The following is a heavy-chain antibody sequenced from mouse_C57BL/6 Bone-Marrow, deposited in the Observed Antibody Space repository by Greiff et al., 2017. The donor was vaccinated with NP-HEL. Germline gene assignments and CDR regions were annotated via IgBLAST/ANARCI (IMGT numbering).Heavy chain of an antibody. D-gene: IGHD2-4*01. CDR2: IDPNSGGT. CDR3: ARGDFYYDYDGHWYFDV. V-gene: IGHV1-72*01. Sequence: QVHVKQPGAELVKPGASVKLSCKASGYTFTSYWMHWVKQRPGRGLEWIGRIDPNSGGTKYNEKFKSKATLTVDKPSSTAYMQLSSLTSEDSAVYYCARGDFYYDYDGHWYFDVWGTGTTVTVSS. J-gene: IGHJ1*03. CDR1: GYTFTSYW.